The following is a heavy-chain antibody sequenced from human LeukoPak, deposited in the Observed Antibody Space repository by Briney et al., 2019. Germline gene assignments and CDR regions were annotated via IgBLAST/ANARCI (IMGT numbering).Heavy chain of an antibody. D-gene: IGHD3-10*01. J-gene: IGHJ5*02. V-gene: IGHV4-4*02. CDR2: IYHSGST. CDR1: GGSISSSNW. CDR3: ASRADYYGSGSQENWFDP. Sequence: SETLSLTCAVSGGSISSSNWWSWVRQPPGKGLEWIGEIYHSGSTNYNPSLKSRVTISVDKSKNQFSLKLSSVTAADTAVYYCASRADYYGSGSQENWFDPWGQGTLVTVSS.